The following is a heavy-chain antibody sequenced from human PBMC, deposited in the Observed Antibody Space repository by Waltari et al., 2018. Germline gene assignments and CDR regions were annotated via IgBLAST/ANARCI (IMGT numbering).Heavy chain of an antibody. Sequence: EVQLVESGGGLVQPEGSLRLHCAASGFPFGSCWMSWVRQAPGKELEWVANIQEDGSEKNYVDSVKVRFTISRDNAKNSLYLQMNSLRAEDTAVYFCARDNSSSWYFFDYWGQGTVVTVSS. CDR2: IQEDGSEK. CDR1: GFPFGSCW. CDR3: ARDNSSSWYFFDY. V-gene: IGHV3-7*01. D-gene: IGHD6-13*01. J-gene: IGHJ4*02.